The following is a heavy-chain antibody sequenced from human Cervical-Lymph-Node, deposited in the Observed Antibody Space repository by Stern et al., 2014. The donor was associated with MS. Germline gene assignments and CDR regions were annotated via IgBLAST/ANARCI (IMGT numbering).Heavy chain of an antibody. CDR1: GDTFSSYV. D-gene: IGHD2-8*01. Sequence: VHLVESGAELTKPGSSVKVSCKASGDTFSSYVINWVRQAPGQGLEWMGGIFRLFDTAKYAQKFQGRVTITADKSTRTAYMELRSLRSEDTAVYYCARENYHDTNEFYLRDGDYVYGMDIWGQGTTVTVS. CDR2: IFRLFDTA. CDR3: ARENYHDTNEFYLRDGDYVYGMDI. V-gene: IGHV1-69*06. J-gene: IGHJ6*02.